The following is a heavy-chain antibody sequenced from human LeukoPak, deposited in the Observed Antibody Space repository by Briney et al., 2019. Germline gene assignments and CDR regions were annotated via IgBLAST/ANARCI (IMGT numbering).Heavy chain of an antibody. CDR2: ISSSGSTV. CDR1: GFTLSDYY. Sequence: PGGSLRLSCAGSGFTLSDYYMSWIRQAPGRGLEWVSYISSSGSTVYYADSVKGRFTISRDNAKNSLYLQMNSLRAEDTAVYYCARGYSSGWYGGYWGQGTLVTVSS. CDR3: ARGYSSGWYGGY. D-gene: IGHD6-19*01. V-gene: IGHV3-11*04. J-gene: IGHJ4*02.